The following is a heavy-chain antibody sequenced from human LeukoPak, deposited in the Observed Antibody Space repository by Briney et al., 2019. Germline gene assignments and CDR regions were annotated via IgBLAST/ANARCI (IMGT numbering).Heavy chain of an antibody. Sequence: GGSLRLSCVGSGFTFRSHAMSWVRQAPEKGLEFVSGIYENGGTTYYADSVKGRFSISRDNSKNTLYLQMDSLRGEDTAVYSCAKDFRIGYSAHFDYWGQGALVTVSS. CDR1: GFTFRSHA. CDR2: IYENGGTT. V-gene: IGHV3-23*01. D-gene: IGHD2-21*01. CDR3: AKDFRIGYSAHFDY. J-gene: IGHJ4*02.